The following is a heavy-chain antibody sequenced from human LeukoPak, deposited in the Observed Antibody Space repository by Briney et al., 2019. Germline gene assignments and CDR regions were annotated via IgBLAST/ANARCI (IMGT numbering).Heavy chain of an antibody. CDR2: INHSGST. J-gene: IGHJ6*03. CDR1: GGSFSGYY. Sequence: SETLSLTCAVYGGSFSGYYWSWIRQPPGEGLEWIGEINHSGSTNYNPSLKSRVTISVDRSKNQFSLKLSSVTAADTAVYYCARARGGPYYYYYMDVWGKGTTVTVSS. D-gene: IGHD2-15*01. V-gene: IGHV4-34*01. CDR3: ARARGGPYYYYYMDV.